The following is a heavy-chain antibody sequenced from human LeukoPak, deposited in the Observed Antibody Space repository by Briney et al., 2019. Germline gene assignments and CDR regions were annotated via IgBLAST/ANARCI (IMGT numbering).Heavy chain of an antibody. Sequence: SETLSLTCAVSGYSISSGYYWGWIRQPPGKGLEWIGSIYHSGSTYYNPSLKSRVTISVDTSKNQFSLKLSSVTAAATAVYYCGGYSYGYWGQGTLVTVSS. CDR2: IYHSGST. V-gene: IGHV4-38-2*01. D-gene: IGHD5-18*01. J-gene: IGHJ4*02. CDR3: GGYSYGY. CDR1: GYSISSGYY.